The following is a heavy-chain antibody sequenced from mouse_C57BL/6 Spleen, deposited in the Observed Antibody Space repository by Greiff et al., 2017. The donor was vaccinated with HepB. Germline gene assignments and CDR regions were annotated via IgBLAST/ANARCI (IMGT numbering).Heavy chain of an antibody. CDR2: ISDGGSYT. D-gene: IGHD1-1*02. CDR3: ARGASRWGPYFFDY. V-gene: IGHV5-4*03. Sequence: EVKLVESGGGLVKPGGSLKLSCAASGFTFSSYAMSWVRQTPEKRLEWVATISDGGSYTYYPDNVKGRFTISRDNAKNNLYLQRSHLKSEDTAMYYCARGASRWGPYFFDYWGQGTTLPVSP. J-gene: IGHJ2*01. CDR1: GFTFSSYA.